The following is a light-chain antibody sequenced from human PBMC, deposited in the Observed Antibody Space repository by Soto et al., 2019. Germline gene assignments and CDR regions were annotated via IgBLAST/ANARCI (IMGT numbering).Light chain of an antibody. CDR2: SGS. CDR3: HQYTSTPGT. CDR1: ESLGSSY. J-gene: IGKJ2*01. Sequence: EIVLTQSPGTLSLSPGDRATLSCRASESLGSSYLAWYQQKPGQAPRLLIYSGSSRAAGIPDRFSGSGSATDFTLTISSLEPEDFAVYYCHQYTSTPGTFGPGTKLEIK. V-gene: IGKV3-20*01.